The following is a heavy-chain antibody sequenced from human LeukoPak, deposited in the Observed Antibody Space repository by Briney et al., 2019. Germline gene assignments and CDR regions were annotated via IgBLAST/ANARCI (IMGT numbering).Heavy chain of an antibody. V-gene: IGHV1-24*01. Sequence: ASVKVSYKVSGYTLTELSMHWVRQAPGKGLEWMGCFDPEDGETIYAQKFQGRVTMTEDTSTDTAYMELSSLRSEDTAVYYCATQGRGNWNPGRGVDYWGQGTLVTVSS. D-gene: IGHD1-20*01. CDR2: FDPEDGET. CDR3: ATQGRGNWNPGRGVDY. J-gene: IGHJ4*02. CDR1: GYTLTELS.